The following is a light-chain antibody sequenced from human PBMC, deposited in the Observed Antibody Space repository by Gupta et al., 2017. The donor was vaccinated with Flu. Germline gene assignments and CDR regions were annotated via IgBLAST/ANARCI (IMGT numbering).Light chain of an antibody. CDR1: QSVSIN. J-gene: IGKJ3*01. CDR2: GAI. V-gene: IGKV3-15*01. Sequence: PGDRATLSCRASQSVSINLAWYQQKPGQAPRLLIYGAIHRAAGGPARFSGSGSGTEFTLTISSLQSEDFAVYYCEQYNNWPLFGPGTKVDIK. CDR3: EQYNNWPL.